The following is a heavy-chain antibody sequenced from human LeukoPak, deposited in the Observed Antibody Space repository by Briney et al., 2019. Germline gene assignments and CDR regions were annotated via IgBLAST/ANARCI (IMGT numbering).Heavy chain of an antibody. J-gene: IGHJ4*02. V-gene: IGHV4-59*01. CDR2: IYYSGST. CDR1: GGSISSYY. D-gene: IGHD3-10*01. Sequence: SETLSLTCTVSGGSISSYYWSWIRQPPGKGLEWIGYIYYSGSTNYNPSLKSRVTISVDTSKNLFSLKLSSVAAADTAVYYCARSELLWFGGVNSGFDYWGQGTLVTVSS. CDR3: ARSELLWFGGVNSGFDY.